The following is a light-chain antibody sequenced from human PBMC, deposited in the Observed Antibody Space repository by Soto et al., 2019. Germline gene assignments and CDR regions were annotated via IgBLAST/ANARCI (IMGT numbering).Light chain of an antibody. J-gene: IGKJ5*01. Sequence: DIQMTQSPSTLSASLGDRVTITCRASQSINSWLAWYQQKPGKAPKVLIYKASSLKSGVPSRFSGSGSGTEFTLTVSSLQPDDFATYYCQQLNTYPITFGQGTRLEIK. V-gene: IGKV1-5*03. CDR1: QSINSW. CDR2: KAS. CDR3: QQLNTYPIT.